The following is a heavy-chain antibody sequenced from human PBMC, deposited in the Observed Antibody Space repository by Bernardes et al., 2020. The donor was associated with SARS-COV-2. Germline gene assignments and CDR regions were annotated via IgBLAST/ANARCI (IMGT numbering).Heavy chain of an antibody. CDR1: GFTFSNFG. Sequence: GGSLRLSCAASGFTFSNFGMHWVRQPPGKGREWVAFIWYDGSNKDYADSVKGRFTISRDNSKNIVYLQMNSLRAEDTAVYYCARAPAGESGGDWGQGTLVSVSS. V-gene: IGHV3-33*01. J-gene: IGHJ4*02. CDR2: IWYDGSNK. D-gene: IGHD2-21*01. CDR3: ARAPAGESGGD.